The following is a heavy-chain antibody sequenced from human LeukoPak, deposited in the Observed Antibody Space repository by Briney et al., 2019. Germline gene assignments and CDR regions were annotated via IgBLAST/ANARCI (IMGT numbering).Heavy chain of an antibody. CDR1: GYTFTSYY. CDR3: ARDNSVGDYAWSFDP. Sequence: ASVKASCKASGYTFTSYYMHWVPQAPGQGLEWMGIINPSGGSTSYAQKFQGRVTMPRDMSTSTYYMGLSSLRSEDTAVYYCARDNSVGDYAWSFDPWGQGTLVTVSS. V-gene: IGHV1-46*01. J-gene: IGHJ5*02. D-gene: IGHD1-26*01. CDR2: INPSGGST.